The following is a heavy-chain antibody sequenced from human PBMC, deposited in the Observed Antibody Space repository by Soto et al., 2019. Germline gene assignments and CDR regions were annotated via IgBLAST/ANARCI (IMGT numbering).Heavy chain of an antibody. V-gene: IGHV1-69*13. CDR2: IMPVFPTA. Sequence: SVKVSCKASGCTFSSYAISWVRQAPGQGREWMGGIMPVFPTADYAQKFQGRVTITADESTSTAYMELSSLRSEDTAVYYCARDKDRQQLGGNYYYIMDVWGQGTTVTVSS. CDR3: ARDKDRQQLGGNYYYIMDV. CDR1: GCTFSSYA. J-gene: IGHJ6*01. D-gene: IGHD3-3*02.